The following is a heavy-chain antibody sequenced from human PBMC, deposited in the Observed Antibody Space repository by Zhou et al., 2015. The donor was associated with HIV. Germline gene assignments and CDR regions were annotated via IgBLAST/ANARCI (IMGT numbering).Heavy chain of an antibody. J-gene: IGHJ6*02. D-gene: IGHD6-6*01. CDR3: ARAGPSSRGMDV. Sequence: QVQLVQSGAEVKKPGSSVKVSCKASGGTFSSYTISWVRQAPGQGLEWMGRIIPILGIANYAQKFQGRVTITADKSTSTAYMELSSLRSEDTAVYYCARAGPSSRGMDVWGQGTTVTVSS. CDR2: IIPILGIA. V-gene: IGHV1-69*02. CDR1: GGTFSSYT.